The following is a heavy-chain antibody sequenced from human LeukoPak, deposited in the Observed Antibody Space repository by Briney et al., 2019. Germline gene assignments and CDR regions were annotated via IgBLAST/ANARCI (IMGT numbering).Heavy chain of an antibody. Sequence: LRLSCAASGFTFXSHDMHWVRQAPGKGLEGVAVISYDGSNKYYADSVKGRFSISRDNSKNTLYLQMSSLRAEDTAVFYCAKGLDERIVGPTSVVDYWGQGTLVTVSS. CDR3: AKGLDERIVGPTSVVDY. CDR1: GFTFXSHD. J-gene: IGHJ4*02. D-gene: IGHD1-26*01. V-gene: IGHV3-30*18. CDR2: ISYDGSNK.